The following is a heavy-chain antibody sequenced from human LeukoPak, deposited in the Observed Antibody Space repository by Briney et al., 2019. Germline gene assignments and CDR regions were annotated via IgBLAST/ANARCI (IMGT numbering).Heavy chain of an antibody. Sequence: SVKVSCKSSGYTFTSYDISLQRQPTAQGLEWKGVMNPNSGNRNYSQKFPGRVTMTSNTSISTDYLYLSIMRSEDKAVYYCARGGKVYWGQGTLVTVSS. CDR1: GYTFTSYD. CDR2: MNPNSGNR. J-gene: IGHJ4*02. CDR3: ARGGKVY. D-gene: IGHD4-23*01. V-gene: IGHV1-8*01.